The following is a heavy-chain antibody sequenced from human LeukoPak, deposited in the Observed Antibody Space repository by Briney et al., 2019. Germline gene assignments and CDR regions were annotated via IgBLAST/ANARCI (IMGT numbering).Heavy chain of an antibody. J-gene: IGHJ4*02. D-gene: IGHD4-17*01. CDR2: IRSKPYGGAT. V-gene: IGHV3-49*04. CDR3: TRDGNYGDYIGAYFDY. CDR1: GFTFGDYA. Sequence: GGSLRLSCTASGFTFGDYAMSWVRQAPGKGLEWVGFIRSKPYGGATEVAASVKGRFTISRDDSKSIAYLRMNSLKTEDTALYYWTRDGNYGDYIGAYFDYWGQGTLVTVSS.